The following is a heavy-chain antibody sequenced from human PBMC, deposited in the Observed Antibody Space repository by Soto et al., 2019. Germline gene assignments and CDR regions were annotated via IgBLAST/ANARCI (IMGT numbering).Heavy chain of an antibody. D-gene: IGHD5-18*01. CDR3: ARDGVVDTAMVNYYNGMHV. Sequence: ASVKVSCKASGYTFTSYGISWVRQAPGQGLEWMGWISAYNGHTNYAQKLQGRVTMTTDTSTSTAYMELRSLRSDDTAVYYCARDGVVDTAMVNYYNGMHVWGQGTTVTVSS. CDR2: ISAYNGHT. V-gene: IGHV1-18*01. CDR1: GYTFTSYG. J-gene: IGHJ6*02.